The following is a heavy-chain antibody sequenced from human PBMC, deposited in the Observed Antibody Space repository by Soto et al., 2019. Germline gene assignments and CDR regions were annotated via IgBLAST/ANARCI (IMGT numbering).Heavy chain of an antibody. J-gene: IGHJ4*02. D-gene: IGHD3-10*01. CDR1: GYTFTSYG. CDR3: ARDYQSYYYGSGSYY. V-gene: IGHV1-18*01. CDR2: ISAYNGNT. Sequence: ASVKVSCKASGYTFTSYGISWVRQAPGQGLEWMGWISAYNGNTNYAQKLQGRVTMTTDTSTSTAYMELRSLRSDDTAVYYCARDYQSYYYGSGSYYWGQGTLVTVSS.